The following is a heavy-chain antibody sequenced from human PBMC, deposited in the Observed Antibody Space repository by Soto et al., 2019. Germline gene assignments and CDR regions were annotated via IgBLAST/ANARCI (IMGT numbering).Heavy chain of an antibody. Sequence: GGSLRLSCAASGLTFSNYEMHWVRQAPGKGLVWVSRINSDGSSTSYADSVKGRFTISRDNAKNTLYLQMNSLRAEDTAVYYCARGYDYSNSGYYYGMDVWGQGTTVTVSS. CDR3: ARGYDYSNSGYYYGMDV. V-gene: IGHV3-74*01. J-gene: IGHJ6*02. CDR2: INSDGSST. CDR1: GLTFSNYE. D-gene: IGHD4-4*01.